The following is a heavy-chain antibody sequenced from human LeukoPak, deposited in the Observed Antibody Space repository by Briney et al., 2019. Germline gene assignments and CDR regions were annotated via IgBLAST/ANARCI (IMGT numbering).Heavy chain of an antibody. J-gene: IGHJ4*02. CDR2: MNPNSGNT. CDR3: ARAPSQNIHYDFWSGYYFDY. V-gene: IGHV1-8*01. CDR1: GYTFTSYD. Sequence: GASVKVSCKASGYTFTSYDINWVRQATGQGLEWMGWMNPNSGNTGYAQKFQGRVTMTRNTSISTAYMELSSLRSEDTAMYYCARAPSQNIHYDFWSGYYFDYWGQGTLVTVSS. D-gene: IGHD3-3*01.